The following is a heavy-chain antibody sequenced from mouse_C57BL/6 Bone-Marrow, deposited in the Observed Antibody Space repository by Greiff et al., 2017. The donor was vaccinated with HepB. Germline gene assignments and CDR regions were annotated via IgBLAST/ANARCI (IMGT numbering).Heavy chain of an antibody. Sequence: VKLVESGPELVKPGASVKISCKASGYTFTDYYINWVKQRPGQGLEWIGWIFPGSGSTYYNEKFKGKATLTVDKSSSTAYMLLSSLTSEDSAVYFCARSAITTVVATDYWGQGTTLTVSS. V-gene: IGHV1-75*01. CDR2: IFPGSGST. D-gene: IGHD1-1*01. CDR1: GYTFTDYY. CDR3: ARSAITTVVATDY. J-gene: IGHJ2*01.